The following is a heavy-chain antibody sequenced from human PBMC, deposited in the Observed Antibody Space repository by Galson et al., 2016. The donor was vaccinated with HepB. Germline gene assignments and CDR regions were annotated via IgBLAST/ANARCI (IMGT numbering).Heavy chain of an antibody. V-gene: IGHV1-3*01. Sequence: SVKVSCKASGGTFNRYVISWVRQAPGQRLEWMGWINVGNGNTKYSEKFQGRVTITRDTSASTVYMELSSLRSEDTAVYYCAREHDIWTSYAFDIWGQGTMITVSS. CDR3: AREHDIWTSYAFDI. D-gene: IGHD3/OR15-3a*01. CDR1: GGTFNRYV. J-gene: IGHJ3*02. CDR2: INVGNGNT.